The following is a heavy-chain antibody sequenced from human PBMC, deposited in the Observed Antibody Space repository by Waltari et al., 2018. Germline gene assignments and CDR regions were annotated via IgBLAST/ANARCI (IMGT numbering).Heavy chain of an antibody. CDR3: ARDRGYSSGSHAFDI. D-gene: IGHD6-19*01. V-gene: IGHV4-59*01. CDR1: GGSISSYY. J-gene: IGHJ3*02. Sequence: QVQLQESGPGLVKPSETLSLTCTVSGGSISSYYWSWIRQPPGKGLEWIGYIYYSGSTNYNPSLKSRVTISVDTSKNQFSLKLSSVTAADTAVYYCARDRGYSSGSHAFDIWGQGTMVTVSS. CDR2: IYYSGST.